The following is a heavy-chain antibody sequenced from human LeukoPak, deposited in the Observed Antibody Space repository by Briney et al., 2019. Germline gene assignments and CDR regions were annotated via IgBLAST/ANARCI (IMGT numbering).Heavy chain of an antibody. V-gene: IGHV4-59*08. CDR2: IYYSGST. Sequence: SETLSLPCTVSGRSISRYYWSWLRQPPGKGLEWIGYIYYSGSTNFNTSLKSRVTISVLTSKNQFSLKLSSVTATDTSMYDCATLGHARGYRDGRADYWGQGSLVTVSS. J-gene: IGHJ4*02. CDR3: ATLGHARGYRDGRADY. D-gene: IGHD5-18*01. CDR1: GRSISRYY.